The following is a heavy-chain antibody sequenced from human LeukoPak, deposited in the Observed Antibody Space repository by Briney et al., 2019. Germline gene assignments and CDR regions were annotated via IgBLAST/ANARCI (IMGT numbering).Heavy chain of an antibody. CDR1: GFTFSSYG. Sequence: GGSLRLSCAASGFTFSSYGMHWVRQAPGKGLEWVAVISYDGSNKYYADSVKGRFTISRDNSKNTLYLQMNSLRAEDTAVYYCARVLGDYSNYDRDYWGQGTLVTVSS. V-gene: IGHV3-30*03. J-gene: IGHJ4*02. CDR3: ARVLGDYSNYDRDY. D-gene: IGHD4-11*01. CDR2: ISYDGSNK.